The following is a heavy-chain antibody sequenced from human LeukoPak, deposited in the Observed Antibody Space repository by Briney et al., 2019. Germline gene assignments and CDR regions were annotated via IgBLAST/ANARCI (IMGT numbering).Heavy chain of an antibody. V-gene: IGHV1-69*06. CDR3: ARAVQVTTGGLFDY. CDR2: IIPIFTTA. Sequence: SVKVSCKASGGTFNNYAISWVRQAPGQGLEWVGGIIPIFTTANYAQKFQGRVTITADKSTNTAYMGLSSLRSDDTAVYYCARAVQVTTGGLFDYWGQGTLVTVSS. J-gene: IGHJ4*02. CDR1: GGTFNNYA. D-gene: IGHD4-17*01.